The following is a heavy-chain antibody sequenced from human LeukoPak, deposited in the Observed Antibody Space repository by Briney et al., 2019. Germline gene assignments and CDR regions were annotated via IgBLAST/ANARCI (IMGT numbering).Heavy chain of an antibody. V-gene: IGHV4-30-4*08. CDR3: ARSGYYFDY. Sequence: SETLSLTCTVSGGSISSSSYYWGWIRQPPGKGLEWIGYIYYSGSTYYNPSLKSRVTISVDTSKNQFSLKLSSVTAADTAVYYCARSGYYFDYWGQGTLVTVSS. J-gene: IGHJ4*02. CDR2: IYYSGST. CDR1: GGSISSSSYY. D-gene: IGHD3-22*01.